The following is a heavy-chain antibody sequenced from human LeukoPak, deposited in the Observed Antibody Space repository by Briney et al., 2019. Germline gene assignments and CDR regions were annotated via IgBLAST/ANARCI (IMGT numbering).Heavy chain of an antibody. Sequence: SVNVSCKASGYTFTGYYVHGVRQAPGQGLEWMGWINPNSGGTNYAQKLHGRVTMTRDTSINTVYMDLSRLRSDDPAVYYCARDRMGDCATPRCYLAYWGQGTQVTVCS. J-gene: IGHJ4*02. CDR3: ARDRMGDCATPRCYLAY. CDR1: GYTFTGYY. CDR2: INPNSGGT. V-gene: IGHV1-2*02. D-gene: IGHD3-16*01.